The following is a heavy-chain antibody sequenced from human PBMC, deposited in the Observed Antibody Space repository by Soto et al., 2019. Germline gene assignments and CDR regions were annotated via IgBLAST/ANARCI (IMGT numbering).Heavy chain of an antibody. CDR2: ISAYNGNT. Sequence: GASVKVSCKASGYTFTSYGISWVRQAPGQGLEWMGWISAYNGNTNYAQKLQGRVTMTTDTSTSTAYMELRSLRSDDTAVYYCARSVGDYYYYGMDVWGQGTTVTVSS. CDR3: ARSVGDYYYYGMDV. J-gene: IGHJ6*02. CDR1: GYTFTSYG. D-gene: IGHD3-10*01. V-gene: IGHV1-18*04.